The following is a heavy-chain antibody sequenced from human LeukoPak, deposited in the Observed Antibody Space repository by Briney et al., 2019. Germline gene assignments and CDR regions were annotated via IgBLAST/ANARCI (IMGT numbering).Heavy chain of an antibody. CDR1: GFTFSSYS. CDR3: ARDALLGYCSGGSCQVDS. CDR2: ISSSSSYI. D-gene: IGHD2-15*01. J-gene: IGHJ4*02. Sequence: GGSLRLSCAASGFTFSSYSMNWVRQAPGKGLEWVSSISSSSSYIYYADSVKGRFTISRDNAKNSLYLQMNSLRAEDTAVYYCARDALLGYCSGGSCQVDSWGQGTLVTVSS. V-gene: IGHV3-21*01.